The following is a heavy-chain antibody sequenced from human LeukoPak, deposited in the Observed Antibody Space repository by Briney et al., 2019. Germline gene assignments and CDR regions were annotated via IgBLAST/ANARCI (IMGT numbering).Heavy chain of an antibody. CDR3: AGHPMVRGVIVP. CDR1: GYSFTSHW. V-gene: IGHV5-10-1*01. J-gene: IGHJ5*02. Sequence: GESPKISCKGSGYSFTSHWISWVRQMPGKGLEWMGRIDPSDSYTNYSPSFQGHVTISADKSISTAYLQWSSLKASDTAMYYCAGHPMVRGVIVPWGQGTLVTVSS. CDR2: IDPSDSYT. D-gene: IGHD3-10*01.